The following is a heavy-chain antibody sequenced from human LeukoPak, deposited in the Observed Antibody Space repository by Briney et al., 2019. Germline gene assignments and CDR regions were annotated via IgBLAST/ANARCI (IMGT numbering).Heavy chain of an antibody. CDR1: GGCISSYY. CDR2: IYYSGST. Sequence: SETLSLTCTVSGGCISSYYWSWIRQPPGKGLEWIGYIYYSGSTNYNPSLKSRVTISVDTSKNQFSLKLSSVTAADTAVYYCARGVAVAGMGDDYYYYGMDVWGQGTTVTVSS. CDR3: ARGVAVAGMGDDYYYYGMDV. D-gene: IGHD6-19*01. V-gene: IGHV4-59*01. J-gene: IGHJ6*02.